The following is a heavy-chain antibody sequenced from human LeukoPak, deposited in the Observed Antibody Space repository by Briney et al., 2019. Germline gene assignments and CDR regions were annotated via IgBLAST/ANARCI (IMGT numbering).Heavy chain of an antibody. Sequence: SETLSLTCTVSGGSISSYYWSWIRQPPGKGLEWIGYIYYSGSTNYNPSLKSRVTISVDTSKNQFSLKLSSVTAADTAVYYCSREQYTFDGSGWFGMDVWGQGTTVTVSS. V-gene: IGHV4-59*01. J-gene: IGHJ6*02. CDR1: GGSISSYY. CDR3: SREQYTFDGSGWFGMDV. CDR2: IYYSGST. D-gene: IGHD6-19*01.